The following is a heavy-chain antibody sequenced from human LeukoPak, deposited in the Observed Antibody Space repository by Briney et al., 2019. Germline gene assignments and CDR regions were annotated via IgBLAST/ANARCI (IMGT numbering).Heavy chain of an antibody. CDR3: ARRRFGEENWFDP. D-gene: IGHD3-10*01. Sequence: AEALQISCKGSGYSFTSYWIGWGRRLPARGLEWRGSIYPSDSDTRYSPSFQGQVTISADKSISTAYLQWSSLKASDTAMYYCARRRFGEENWFDPWGQGTLVTVSS. CDR1: GYSFTSYW. V-gene: IGHV5-51*01. CDR2: IYPSDSDT. J-gene: IGHJ5*02.